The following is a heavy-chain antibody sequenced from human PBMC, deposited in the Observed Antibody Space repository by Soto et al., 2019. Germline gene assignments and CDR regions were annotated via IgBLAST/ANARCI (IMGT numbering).Heavy chain of an antibody. J-gene: IGHJ1*01. D-gene: IGHD3-22*01. CDR1: GITISNYP. V-gene: IGHV3-23*01. CDR2: ISGSGDRT. CDR3: VKDDGGYPSTAPH. Sequence: EVQLLESGGGLVQPGGSLRLSCAASGITISNYPMSWVRQAPGKGLDWVSDISGSGDRTYYADSAKGRFTISKDISKNSLSLQLDNLGVEDTAVYFCVKDDGGYPSTAPHWGQGTLVTVSS.